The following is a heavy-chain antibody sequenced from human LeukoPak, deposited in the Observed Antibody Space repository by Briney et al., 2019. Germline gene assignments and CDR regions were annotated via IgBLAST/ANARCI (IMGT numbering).Heavy chain of an antibody. CDR3: ATKAATYYSDSSGYYGAEYFQH. J-gene: IGHJ1*01. Sequence: SVKVSCKASGGTFSSYAISWVRQAPGQGPEWMGRIIPIFGTANYAQKFQGRVTITTDESTSTAYMELSSLRSEDTAVYYCATKAATYYSDSSGYYGAEYFQHWGQGTLVTVSS. CDR1: GGTFSSYA. V-gene: IGHV1-69*05. CDR2: IIPIFGTA. D-gene: IGHD3-22*01.